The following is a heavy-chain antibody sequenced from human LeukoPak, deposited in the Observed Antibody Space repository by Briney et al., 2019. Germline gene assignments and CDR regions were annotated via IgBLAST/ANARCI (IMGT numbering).Heavy chain of an antibody. CDR2: FIPILGIA. D-gene: IGHD3-10*01. CDR3: ARDDYGSGRP. CDR1: GGTFSSYT. Sequence: GASVKVSCKASGGTFSSYTINWVRQAPGQGLEWMGRFIPILGIANYAQKFQGRVTITADKSTSTAYMELSSLRSEDTAVYYCARDDYGSGRPWGQGTLVTVSS. J-gene: IGHJ5*02. V-gene: IGHV1-69*04.